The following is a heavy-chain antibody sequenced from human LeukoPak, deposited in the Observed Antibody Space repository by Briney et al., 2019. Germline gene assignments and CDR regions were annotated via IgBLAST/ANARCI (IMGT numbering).Heavy chain of an antibody. CDR2: IYTSGST. CDR1: GGSISSGSYY. J-gene: IGHJ4*02. Sequence: SQTLSLTCTVSGGSISSGSYYWSWIRQPAGKGLEWIGRIYTSGSTNYNPSLKSRVTISVDTSKNQFSLKLSSVTAADTAVYHCARDRSMIVTNWGQGTLVTVSS. D-gene: IGHD3-22*01. CDR3: ARDRSMIVTN. V-gene: IGHV4-61*02.